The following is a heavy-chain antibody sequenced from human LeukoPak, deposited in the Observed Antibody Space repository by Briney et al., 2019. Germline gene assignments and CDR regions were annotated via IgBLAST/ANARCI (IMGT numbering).Heavy chain of an antibody. J-gene: IGHJ6*02. V-gene: IGHV4-34*01. CDR3: ASRLGPTRYYYYGMDV. Sequence: PSETLSLTCAVYGGSLSGYYWSWIRQPPGKGLEWIGEINHSGSTNYNPSLKSRVTISVDTSKNQFSLKLSSVTAADTAVYYCASRLGPTRYYYYGMDVWGQGTTVTVSS. CDR1: GGSLSGYY. D-gene: IGHD3-22*01. CDR2: INHSGST.